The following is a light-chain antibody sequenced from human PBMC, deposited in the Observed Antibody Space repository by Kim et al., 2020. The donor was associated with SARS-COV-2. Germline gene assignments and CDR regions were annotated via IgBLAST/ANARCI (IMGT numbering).Light chain of an antibody. CDR2: KAS. CDR3: QQCNSWT. Sequence: LSASVGDRITITRRARQGISRWLTWYQQKPGKAPKLLIHKASILESGVPSRFSGSGSGTEFTLTISSLQPDDFATYYCQQCNSWTFGQGTKVDIK. V-gene: IGKV1-5*03. J-gene: IGKJ1*01. CDR1: QGISRW.